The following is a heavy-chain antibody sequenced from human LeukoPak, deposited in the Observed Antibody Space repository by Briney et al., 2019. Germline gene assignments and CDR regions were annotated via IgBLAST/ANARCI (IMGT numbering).Heavy chain of an antibody. V-gene: IGHV3-23*01. CDR2: ISGSGHRT. Sequence: GGSLRLSCAASGFTFSSYGESWVRQAPGEGLEWVSGISGSGHRTYYADSVKGRFTISRDNSQSTLYLQMNSLRAEDTAVYYCAKDWGEYFDYVWGSFTSFDSWGQGTLVTVSS. D-gene: IGHD3-16*01. CDR1: GFTFSSYG. J-gene: IGHJ4*02. CDR3: AKDWGEYFDYVWGSFTSFDS.